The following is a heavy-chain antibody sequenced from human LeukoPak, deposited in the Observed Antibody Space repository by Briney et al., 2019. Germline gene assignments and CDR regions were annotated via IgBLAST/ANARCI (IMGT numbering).Heavy chain of an antibody. CDR2: ISGSGGST. D-gene: IGHD3-16*01. Sequence: PWGSLRLSCAASGFTFSSYAMTGVRQAPGKGLEWVSAISGSGGSTYYADSVKGRFTISRDNSKNTLYLQMNSLRAEDTAVYYCAKRRFLVGDIWGQGTMVTVSS. CDR1: GFTFSSYA. V-gene: IGHV3-23*01. J-gene: IGHJ3*02. CDR3: AKRRFLVGDI.